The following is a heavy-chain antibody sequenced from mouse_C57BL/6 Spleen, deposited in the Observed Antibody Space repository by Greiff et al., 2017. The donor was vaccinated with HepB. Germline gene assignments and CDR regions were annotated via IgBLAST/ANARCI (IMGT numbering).Heavy chain of an antibody. CDR2: ISSGSSTI. J-gene: IGHJ1*03. CDR3: ARKEYDYEDWYFDV. V-gene: IGHV5-17*01. Sequence: DVKLVESGGGLVKPGGSLKLSCAASGFTFSDYGMHWVRQAPEKGLEWVAYISSGSSTIYYADTVKGRVTISRDNAKNTLFLQMTSLRSEDTAMYYCARKEYDYEDWYFDVWGTGTTVTVSS. CDR1: GFTFSDYG. D-gene: IGHD2-4*01.